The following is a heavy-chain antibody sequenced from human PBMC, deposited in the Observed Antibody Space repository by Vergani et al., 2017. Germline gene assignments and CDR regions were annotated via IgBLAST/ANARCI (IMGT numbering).Heavy chain of an antibody. D-gene: IGHD1-20*01. CDR2: ISGQNFRT. CDR3: ARAYGRYDWFDY. V-gene: IGHV3-23*01. Sequence: EVQLLESGGGSAQPGESLRLSCVASGFTFTAHGLNWVRPAPGKGLEWVSGISGQNFRTHYADSVKGRFTISRDNSKNTLYLQMKSLRVEDTAVYYCARAYGRYDWFDYWGQRTLVTVSS. CDR1: GFTFTAHG. J-gene: IGHJ4*01.